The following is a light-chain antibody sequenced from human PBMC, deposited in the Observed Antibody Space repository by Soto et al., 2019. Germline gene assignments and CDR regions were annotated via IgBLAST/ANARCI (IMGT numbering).Light chain of an antibody. CDR2: AAS. J-gene: IGKJ4*01. V-gene: IGKV1-6*01. Sequence: IQMTQSPSTLSASVGDRVSITCRASQSISNYLNWYQQKPGKAPKLLIYAASSLQSGVPSRFSGSGSGTDFTLTISSLQPEDSATYYCLQDYNYPLTFGRGTKVDIK. CDR1: QSISNY. CDR3: LQDYNYPLT.